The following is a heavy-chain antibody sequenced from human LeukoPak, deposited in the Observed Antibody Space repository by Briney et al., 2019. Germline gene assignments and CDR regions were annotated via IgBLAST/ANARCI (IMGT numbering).Heavy chain of an antibody. CDR3: AREVVVVPDPYYYYMDV. D-gene: IGHD2-2*01. CDR1: GGSISSSSYY. J-gene: IGHJ6*03. CDR2: IYYSGST. V-gene: IGHV4-39*02. Sequence: PSETLSLTCTVSGGSISSSSYYWGWIRQPPGKGLEWIGSIYYSGSTYYNPSLKSRVTISVDTSKNQFSLKLSSVTAADTAVYYCAREVVVVPDPYYYYMDVWGKGTTVTVSS.